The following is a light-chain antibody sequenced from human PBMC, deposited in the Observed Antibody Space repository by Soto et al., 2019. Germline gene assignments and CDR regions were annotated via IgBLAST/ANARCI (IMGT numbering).Light chain of an antibody. J-gene: IGLJ2*01. CDR3: VLYIGSGIL. CDR1: SGSVSTSYY. Sequence: QTVVTQEPSFSVSPGGTVTLTCGLSSGSVSTSYYPSWYQQTPGQAPRTLIYSTNTRSSGVPDRFSGSILGNKAALTITGAQADDESDYYCVLYIGSGILFGGGTNVTVL. V-gene: IGLV8-61*01. CDR2: STN.